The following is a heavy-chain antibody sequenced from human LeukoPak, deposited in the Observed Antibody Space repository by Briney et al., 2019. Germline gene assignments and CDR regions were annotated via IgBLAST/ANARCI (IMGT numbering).Heavy chain of an antibody. V-gene: IGHV3-30*04. D-gene: IGHD3-3*01. CDR2: ISYDGSNK. CDR3: ARDNMPFDFWSGYDDY. J-gene: IGHJ4*02. Sequence: GGSLRLSCAASGFTFSSHAMVWVRQAPGKGLEWVAVISYDGSNKYYADSVKGRFTISRDNSKNTLYLQMNSLRAEDTAVYYCARDNMPFDFWSGYDDYWGQGTLVTVSS. CDR1: GFTFSSHA.